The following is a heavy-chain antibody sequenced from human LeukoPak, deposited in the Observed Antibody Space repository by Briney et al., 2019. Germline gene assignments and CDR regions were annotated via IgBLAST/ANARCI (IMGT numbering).Heavy chain of an antibody. CDR2: ISSSSSYI. D-gene: IGHD6-13*01. V-gene: IGHV3-21*01. CDR3: ARDVIAAADTKLLDY. Sequence: PGGSLRLSCAASGFTFSSYSMSWVRQAPGKGLEWVSSISSSSSYIYYADSVKGRFTISRDNAKNSLCLQMNSLRAEDTAVYYCARDVIAAADTKLLDYWGQGTLVTVSS. CDR1: GFTFSSYS. J-gene: IGHJ4*02.